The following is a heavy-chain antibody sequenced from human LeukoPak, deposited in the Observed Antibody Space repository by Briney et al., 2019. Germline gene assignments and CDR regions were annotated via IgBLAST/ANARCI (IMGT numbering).Heavy chain of an antibody. D-gene: IGHD6-19*01. Sequence: NPSETLSLTCTVSGGSVGSDYWSWIRQSPGTGLEWIGYIYYPTTTNYNPSLKSRVTMSLDTSNNHFSLDLTSVTGADTAVYFCATGHSSGWFDYWGQGTLVTVSS. CDR2: IYYPTTT. V-gene: IGHV4-59*02. CDR1: GGSVGSDY. J-gene: IGHJ4*02. CDR3: ATGHSSGWFDY.